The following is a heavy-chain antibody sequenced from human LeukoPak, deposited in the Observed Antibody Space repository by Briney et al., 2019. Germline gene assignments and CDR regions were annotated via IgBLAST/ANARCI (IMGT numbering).Heavy chain of an antibody. J-gene: IGHJ4*02. CDR1: GGSISTSNYY. V-gene: IGHV4-39*01. Sequence: SETLSLTCTVSGGSISTSNYYWGWIRQPPGKGLEWIGNIFYSGSTYYNPSLKSRVTVSVDTSKNQFSLRLSSVTAADTAVYYCVSGLVAAAGFDYWGQGTLVTVSS. D-gene: IGHD6-13*01. CDR2: IFYSGST. CDR3: VSGLVAAAGFDY.